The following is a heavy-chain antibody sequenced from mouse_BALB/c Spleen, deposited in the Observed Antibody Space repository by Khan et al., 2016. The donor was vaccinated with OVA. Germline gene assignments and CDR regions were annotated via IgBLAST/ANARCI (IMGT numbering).Heavy chain of an antibody. CDR3: ARAGYGGFAY. V-gene: IGHV5-4*02. D-gene: IGHD1-1*02. CDR1: GFTFSDYY. J-gene: IGHJ3*01. Sequence: EVELVESGGGLVKPGGSLKLSCAASGFTFSDYYMYWVRQTPEKRLEWVATISDGGSYTYYQDSVKGRFTISRDNAKNNLYLQMSSLKSEDTAMYYCARAGYGGFAYWGQGTPLTVSA. CDR2: ISDGGSYT.